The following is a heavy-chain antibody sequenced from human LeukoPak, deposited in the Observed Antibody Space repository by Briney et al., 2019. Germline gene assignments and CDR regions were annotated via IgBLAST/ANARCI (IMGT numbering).Heavy chain of an antibody. CDR3: AREEFRGTYNG. CDR1: GCSISSYY. CDR2: IYTSGST. D-gene: IGHD1-14*01. Sequence: SETLSLTCTVSGCSISSYYWSWIRQPAGKGLEWIGPIYTSGSTNYSPSLRSRVTMSVDTSKNQFSLKLSSVTAADTAVYYCAREEFRGTYNGWGQGTLVTVSS. V-gene: IGHV4-4*07. J-gene: IGHJ4*02.